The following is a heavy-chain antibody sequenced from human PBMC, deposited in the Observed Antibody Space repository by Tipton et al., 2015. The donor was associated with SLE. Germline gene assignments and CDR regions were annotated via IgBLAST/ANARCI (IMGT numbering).Heavy chain of an antibody. CDR2: ISYDGSNK. Sequence: SLRLSCAASGFTFSSYAMHWVRQAPGKGLEWVAVISYDGSNKYYADSVKGRFTISRDNSKNTLSLQMHSLRSEDTAVYFCAKDQPTYSSTWYDCFDYWGQGTLVTVSS. CDR3: AKDQPTYSSTWYDCFDY. CDR1: GFTFSSYA. D-gene: IGHD6-13*01. J-gene: IGHJ4*02. V-gene: IGHV3-30-3*01.